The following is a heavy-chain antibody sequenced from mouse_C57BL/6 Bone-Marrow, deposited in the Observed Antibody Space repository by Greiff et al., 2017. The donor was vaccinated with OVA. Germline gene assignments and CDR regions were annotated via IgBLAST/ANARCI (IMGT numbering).Heavy chain of an antibody. CDR3: ARSPICYYAIDY. J-gene: IGHJ4*01. D-gene: IGHD6-5*01. CDR1: GYTFTSYW. Sequence: QVQLQQPGTELVKPGASVELSCKASGYTFTSYWMHWVKQRPGQGLEWIGNINPSNGGTNYNEKFKSKATLTVDKSSSTAYMQLSSLTSEDSAVYYCARSPICYYAIDYRGQGTSVTVSS. CDR2: INPSNGGT. V-gene: IGHV1-53*01.